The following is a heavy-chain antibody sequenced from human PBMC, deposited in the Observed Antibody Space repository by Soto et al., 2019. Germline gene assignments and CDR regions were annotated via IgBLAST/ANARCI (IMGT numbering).Heavy chain of an antibody. D-gene: IGHD6-6*01. J-gene: IGHJ4*02. CDR1: GFTFDDYA. V-gene: IGHV3-9*01. Sequence: GGSLRLSCAASGFTFDDYAMHWVRQAPGKGLEWVSGISWNSGSIGYADSVKGRFTISRDNAKNSLYLQMNSLRAEDTALYYCAKDSSSSSEGIFDYWGQGTLVTAPQ. CDR2: ISWNSGSI. CDR3: AKDSSSSSEGIFDY.